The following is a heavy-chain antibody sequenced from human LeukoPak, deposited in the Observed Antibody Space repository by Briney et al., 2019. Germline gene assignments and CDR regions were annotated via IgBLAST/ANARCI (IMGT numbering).Heavy chain of an antibody. Sequence: SETLSLTCTVSGGSLSSYYWTWIRQPPGKGLEWIGYIYYTGSTNFNPSLKSRVTMSVDTSKNQFSLNLRSVTAADTAVYYCGSQLGVHFDCWGQGTLVTVSS. D-gene: IGHD3-16*01. V-gene: IGHV4-59*12. CDR1: GGSLSSYY. CDR2: IYYTGST. J-gene: IGHJ4*02. CDR3: GSQLGVHFDC.